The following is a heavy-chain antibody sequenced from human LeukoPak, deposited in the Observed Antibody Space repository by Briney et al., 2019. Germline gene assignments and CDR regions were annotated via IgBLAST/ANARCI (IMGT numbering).Heavy chain of an antibody. Sequence: GSLRLSCAASGFTFDDYAMHWVRQAPGKGLDWVSLISGDVGSTYYADSVKGRFTISRDNSKNSLYLQMNSLRTEDTALYYCAKAGYFDWLLYYWGQGTLVTVSS. CDR2: ISGDVGST. CDR3: AKAGYFDWLLYY. J-gene: IGHJ4*02. D-gene: IGHD3-9*01. V-gene: IGHV3-43*02. CDR1: GFTFDDYA.